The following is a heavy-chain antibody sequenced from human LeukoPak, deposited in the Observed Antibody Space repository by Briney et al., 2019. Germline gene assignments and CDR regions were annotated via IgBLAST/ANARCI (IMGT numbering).Heavy chain of an antibody. CDR2: INLSGGGT. CDR3: ARDLALTTDPFDY. D-gene: IGHD4-17*01. Sequence: ASVKVSCKASGYTFTSYYMHWVRQAPGQGLEWMGIINLSGGGTSYAQKFQGRVTMTRDTSTSTVYMELSSLRSEDTAVYYCARDLALTTDPFDYWGPGTLVTVSS. CDR1: GYTFTSYY. V-gene: IGHV1-46*01. J-gene: IGHJ4*02.